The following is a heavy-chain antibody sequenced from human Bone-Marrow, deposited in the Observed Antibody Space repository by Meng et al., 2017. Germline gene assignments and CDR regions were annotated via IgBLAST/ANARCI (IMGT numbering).Heavy chain of an antibody. CDR1: GFTFSSYS. D-gene: IGHD5-18*01. V-gene: IGHV3-30*05. CDR3: ARYTAFDY. Sequence: GESLKISCAASGFTFSSYSMNWVRQAPGKGLEWVAVISYDGSNKYYADSVKGRFTISRDNSKNTLYLQMNSLRAEDTAVYYCARYTAFDYWGQGTLVTVSS. CDR2: ISYDGSNK. J-gene: IGHJ4*02.